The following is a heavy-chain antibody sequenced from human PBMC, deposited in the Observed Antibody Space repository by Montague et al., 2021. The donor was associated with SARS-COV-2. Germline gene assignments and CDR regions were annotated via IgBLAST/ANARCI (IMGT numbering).Heavy chain of an antibody. CDR1: GGSFSGYY. CDR3: ARVRYYGSGTSLGMDV. D-gene: IGHD3-10*01. CDR2: INHSGST. V-gene: IGHV4-34*01. Sequence: SETLSLTCAVYGGSFSGYYGSWIRQPPGKGREGMGEINHSGSTNYNPSLKSRVTISVDTSKNHFSLKLSSVTAADTAVYYCARVRYYGSGTSLGMDVWGQGTTVTVSS. J-gene: IGHJ6*02.